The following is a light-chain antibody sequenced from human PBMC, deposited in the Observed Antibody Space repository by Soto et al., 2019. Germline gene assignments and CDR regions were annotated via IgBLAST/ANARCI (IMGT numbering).Light chain of an antibody. CDR1: SSDVGIYNS. J-gene: IGLJ1*01. Sequence: QSVLTQPASVSGSPGQSITISCTGTSSDVGIYNSVSWYQQHPGKAPKLIIYEVTNRPSGVSDRFSASKSGNTASLTISGLQAEDEADYYCSSYTSNNTPRYVFGEGTKLTVL. CDR3: SSYTSNNTPRYV. V-gene: IGLV2-14*01. CDR2: EVT.